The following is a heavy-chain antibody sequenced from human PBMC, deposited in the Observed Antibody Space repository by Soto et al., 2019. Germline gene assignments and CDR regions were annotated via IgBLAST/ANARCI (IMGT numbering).Heavy chain of an antibody. J-gene: IGHJ4*02. CDR3: ATRPHKSRNTGYLAVFDF. D-gene: IGHD3-9*01. CDR1: GFTFSNYW. CDR2: TKQDGSEK. V-gene: IGHV3-7*01. Sequence: GGSLRLSCTASGFTFSNYWMSWVRQAPGKGLERVANTKQDGSEKYHVDSVNGRFTISRDNAKNSLHLQMNSLRAEDTAVYYCATRPHKSRNTGYLAVFDFWGQGTLVTVSS.